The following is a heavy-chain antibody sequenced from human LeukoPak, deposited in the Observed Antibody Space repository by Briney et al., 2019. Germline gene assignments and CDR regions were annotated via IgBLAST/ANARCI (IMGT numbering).Heavy chain of an antibody. J-gene: IGHJ4*02. Sequence: SETLSLTCTVSGGSISSGSYYWSWIRQPAGKGLEWIGRIYTSGSTNYNPSLKSRVTISVDTSKNQFSLKLSSVTAADTAVYYCARNIRLVRRFDYWGQGTLVTVSS. CDR3: ARNIRLVRRFDY. CDR1: GGSISSGSYY. V-gene: IGHV4-61*02. D-gene: IGHD6-19*01. CDR2: IYTSGST.